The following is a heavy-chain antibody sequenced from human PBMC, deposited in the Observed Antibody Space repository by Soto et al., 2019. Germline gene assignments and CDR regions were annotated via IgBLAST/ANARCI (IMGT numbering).Heavy chain of an antibody. D-gene: IGHD3-10*01. CDR3: ARVLYYGSGSYSPYGMDV. CDR1: GVSFNNNG. J-gene: IGHJ6*02. V-gene: IGHV1-69*01. Sequence: QVQLVQSGAEVQKPGSSVKVSCKTSGVSFNNNGIGWVRQAPGHGLEWMGGVSPPFRTSNYARKFQGRISITADASMGTVNMELSSLKSEDTAQYYCARVLYYGSGSYSPYGMDVWGQGTTVTVSS. CDR2: VSPPFRTS.